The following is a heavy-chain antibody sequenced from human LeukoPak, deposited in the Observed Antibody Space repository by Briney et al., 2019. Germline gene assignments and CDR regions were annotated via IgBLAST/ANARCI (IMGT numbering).Heavy chain of an antibody. CDR1: GGTFSSYA. CDR2: IIPILGIA. CDR3: ATTGTSGSYFRGFDY. D-gene: IGHD1-26*01. J-gene: IGHJ4*02. V-gene: IGHV1-69*04. Sequence: RASVKVSCKASGGTFSSYAISWVRQAPGQGLAWMGRIIPILGIANYAQKFQGRVTITADKSTSTAYMELSSLRSEDTAVYYCATTGTSGSYFRGFDYWGQGTLVTVSS.